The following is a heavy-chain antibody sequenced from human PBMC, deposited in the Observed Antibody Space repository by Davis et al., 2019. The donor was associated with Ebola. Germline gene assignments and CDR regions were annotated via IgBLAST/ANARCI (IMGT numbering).Heavy chain of an antibody. Sequence: GGSLRLSCAASGFTFSDYYMSWIRQAPGKGLEWVSYISSSSSYTNYADSVKGRFTISRDNAKNSLYLQMNSLRAEDTAVYYCARITGYSSGWYGNWFDPWGQGTLVTVSS. V-gene: IGHV3-11*06. J-gene: IGHJ5*02. CDR2: ISSSSSYT. CDR3: ARITGYSSGWYGNWFDP. CDR1: GFTFSDYY. D-gene: IGHD6-19*01.